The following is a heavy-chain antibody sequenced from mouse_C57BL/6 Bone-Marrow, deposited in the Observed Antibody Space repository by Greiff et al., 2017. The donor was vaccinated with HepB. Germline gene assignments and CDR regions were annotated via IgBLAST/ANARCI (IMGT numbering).Heavy chain of an antibody. D-gene: IGHD1-1*01. Sequence: EVKLMESGGGLVKPGGSLKLSCAASGFTFSDYGMHWVRQAPEKGLEWVAYISSGSSTIYYADTVKGRFTISRDNAKNTLFLQMTSLRSEDTAMYYCARGNYYGSSYEGDYWGQGTTLTVSS. CDR1: GFTFSDYG. CDR2: ISSGSSTI. J-gene: IGHJ2*01. V-gene: IGHV5-17*01. CDR3: ARGNYYGSSYEGDY.